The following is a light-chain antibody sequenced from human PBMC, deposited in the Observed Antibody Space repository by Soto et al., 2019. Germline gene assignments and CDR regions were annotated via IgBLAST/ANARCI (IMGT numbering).Light chain of an antibody. CDR1: QSISRY. Sequence: EIVLTQSPATLSVSPGERATLSCRAGQSISRYLAWYQQKPGQAPRLLIYGASSRATGIPDRFSGSGSGTDFTLTISRLEPEDFAVYYCQQYGSSPPRITFGGGTKGDIK. J-gene: IGKJ4*01. CDR2: GAS. V-gene: IGKV3-20*01. CDR3: QQYGSSPPRIT.